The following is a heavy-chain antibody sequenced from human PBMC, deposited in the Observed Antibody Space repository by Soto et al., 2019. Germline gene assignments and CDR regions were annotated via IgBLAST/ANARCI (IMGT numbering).Heavy chain of an antibody. CDR2: IYPNGGTT. D-gene: IGHD1-7*01. CDR1: GYIFSNYF. CDR3: ARAIYNWNYAGGMDV. V-gene: IGHV1-46*01. Sequence: QVQLVQSGAEVKKPVASVKVSCKASGYIFSNYFMHWVRQAPGQGLEWMGKIYPNGGTTTYAQMFQGRVTLTRDAPASTVYMELSSLRSDDTAVYFCARAIYNWNYAGGMDVWGQGTTVIVS. J-gene: IGHJ6*02.